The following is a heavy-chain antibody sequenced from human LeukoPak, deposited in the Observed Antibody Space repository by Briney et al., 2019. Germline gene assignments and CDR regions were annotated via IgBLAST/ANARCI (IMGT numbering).Heavy chain of an antibody. CDR2: IYYSGST. V-gene: IGHV4-39*01. CDR3: ARCGVFDYYYYYMDV. CDR1: GGPISSSSYY. D-gene: IGHD3-3*01. J-gene: IGHJ6*03. Sequence: SETLSLTCTVSGGPISSSSYYWGWIRQPPGKGLEWIGSIYYSGSTYYNPSLKSRVTISVDTSKNQFSLKLSSVTAADTAVCYCARCGVFDYYYYYMDVWGKGTTVTVSS.